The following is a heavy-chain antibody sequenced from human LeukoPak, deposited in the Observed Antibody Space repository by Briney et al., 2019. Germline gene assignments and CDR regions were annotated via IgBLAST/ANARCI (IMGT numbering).Heavy chain of an antibody. J-gene: IGHJ4*02. D-gene: IGHD1-26*01. CDR3: TRRSQWELLPDY. V-gene: IGHV5-51*01. Sequence: GESLKISCKGSGYSFTTHWIGWVRQMPGKGLEWMAIIWPGDSDTRYSPSFQGQVTISADTSINTAYLEWRSLKASDTAMYYCTRRSQWELLPDYWGQGTLVTVSS. CDR1: GYSFTTHW. CDR2: IWPGDSDT.